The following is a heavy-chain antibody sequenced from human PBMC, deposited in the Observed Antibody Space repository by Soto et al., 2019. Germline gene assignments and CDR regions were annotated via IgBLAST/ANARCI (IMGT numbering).Heavy chain of an antibody. V-gene: IGHV1-69*01. CDR1: GDTFSSYA. Sequence: QVQLVQSGAEVKKPGSSVKVSCKASGDTFSSYAISWVRQAPGQGLEWMGGIIPIFGTANYAQKFQGRVTVTADESTSTGYMELSSLRSEDTAVYYCAGGVVVPAATTGWYFDLWGRGTLGTVSS. J-gene: IGHJ2*01. D-gene: IGHD2-2*01. CDR3: AGGVVVPAATTGWYFDL. CDR2: IIPIFGTA.